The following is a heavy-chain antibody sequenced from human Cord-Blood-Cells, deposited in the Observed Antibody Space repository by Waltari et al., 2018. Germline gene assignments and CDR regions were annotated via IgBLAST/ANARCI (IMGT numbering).Heavy chain of an antibody. D-gene: IGHD6-13*01. J-gene: IGHJ4*02. V-gene: IGHV4-39*01. CDR2: IYYSGST. CDR3: ASHHPTDKQQLVWLGY. CDR1: GGSISSSSYY. Sequence: QLQLQESGPGLVKPSETLSLTCTVSGGSISSSSYYWGWIRQPPGRGLEWIGSIYYSGSTHYNPSLKSRVTISVDTSENQCSLKLSSVTAADTAVYYCASHHPTDKQQLVWLGYWGQGTLVTVSS.